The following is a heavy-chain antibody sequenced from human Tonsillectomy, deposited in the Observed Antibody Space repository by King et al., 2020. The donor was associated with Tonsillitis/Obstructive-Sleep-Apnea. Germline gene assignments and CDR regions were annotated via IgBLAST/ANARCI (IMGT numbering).Heavy chain of an antibody. CDR1: GFTFSSYA. CDR2: ISGSGGST. CDR3: TSDRNSNNWYRRMGIYYYGMDV. D-gene: IGHD6-13*01. V-gene: IGHV3-23*04. J-gene: IGHJ6*02. Sequence: VQLVESGGGLVQPGGSLRLSCAASGFTFSSYAMNWVRQAPGKGLEWVSAISGSGGSTYYADSVQGRFTISRDSSKNTLYLQMNSLRARDTAVYYCTSDRNSNNWYRRMGIYYYGMDVWGQGTTVTVSS.